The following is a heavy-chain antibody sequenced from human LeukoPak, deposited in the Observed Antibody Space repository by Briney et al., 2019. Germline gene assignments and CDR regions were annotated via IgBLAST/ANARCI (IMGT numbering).Heavy chain of an antibody. V-gene: IGHV4-38-2*01. D-gene: IGHD1-26*01. CDR1: GYSISSGYY. CDR3: ASSLVGATPYYFDY. CDR2: IYHSGST. J-gene: IGHJ4*02. Sequence: PSETLSLTCAVSGYSISSGYYWGWIRQPPGKGLEWIGSIYHSGSTNYNPSLKSRVTISVDTSKNQFSLKLSSVTAADTAVYYCASSLVGATPYYFDYWGQGTLVTVSS.